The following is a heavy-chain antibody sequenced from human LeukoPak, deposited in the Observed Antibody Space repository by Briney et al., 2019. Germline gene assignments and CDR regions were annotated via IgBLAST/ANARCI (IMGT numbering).Heavy chain of an antibody. Sequence: GGSLRLSCAASGFIVSGDFMSWVRQAPGKGLEWVSAISGSGGSTYYADSVKGRFTISRDNSKNTLYLQMNSLRAEDTAVYYCAKVSVITMIVVVITSTGLDYWGQGTLVTVSS. CDR3: AKVSVITMIVVVITSTGLDY. D-gene: IGHD3-22*01. CDR2: ISGSGGST. CDR1: GFIVSGDF. V-gene: IGHV3-23*01. J-gene: IGHJ4*02.